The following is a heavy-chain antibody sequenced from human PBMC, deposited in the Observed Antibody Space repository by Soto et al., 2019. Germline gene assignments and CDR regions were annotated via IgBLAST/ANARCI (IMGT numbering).Heavy chain of an antibody. J-gene: IGHJ6*02. CDR1: GFTFSSYE. D-gene: IGHD2-8*01. Sequence: EVQLVESGGGLVQPGGSLRLSCAASGFTFSSYEMNWVRQAPGKGLEWVSYISSSGSTIYYADSVKGRFTISRDNAKNSRYLQMNSLRAEDTAVYYCARDHEMVYATDYYYYGMDVWGQGTTVTVSS. CDR3: ARDHEMVYATDYYYYGMDV. CDR2: ISSSGSTI. V-gene: IGHV3-48*03.